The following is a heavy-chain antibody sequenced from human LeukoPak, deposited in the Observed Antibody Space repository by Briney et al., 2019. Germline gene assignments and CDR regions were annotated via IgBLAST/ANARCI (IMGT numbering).Heavy chain of an antibody. CDR2: IYYSGST. V-gene: IGHV4-59*08. Sequence: SSETLSLTCTVSGGSISNYFWSWIRQPPGKGLEWIGYIYYSGSTNYNPSLKSRVTISIDTSKNQFSLRLSSVTAADTAGYYCARHGQTYSNSFDYWGQGSLVTVSS. J-gene: IGHJ4*02. CDR3: ARHGQTYSNSFDY. CDR1: GGSISNYF. D-gene: IGHD6-13*01.